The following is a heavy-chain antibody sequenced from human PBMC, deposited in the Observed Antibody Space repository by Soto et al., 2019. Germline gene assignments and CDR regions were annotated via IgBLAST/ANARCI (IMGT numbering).Heavy chain of an antibody. CDR2: ISYDGSNK. J-gene: IGHJ4*02. CDR3: AKVSVYSSSSSRPPFDY. V-gene: IGHV3-30*18. CDR1: GFTFSSYG. D-gene: IGHD6-6*01. Sequence: GGSLRLSCAASGFTFSSYGMHWVRQARGKGLEWVAVISYDGSNKYYADSVKGRFTISRDNSKNTLYLQMNSLRAEDTAVYYCAKVSVYSSSSSRPPFDYWGQGTLVTVSS.